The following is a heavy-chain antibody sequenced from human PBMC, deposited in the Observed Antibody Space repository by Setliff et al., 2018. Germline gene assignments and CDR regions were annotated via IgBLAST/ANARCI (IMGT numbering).Heavy chain of an antibody. J-gene: IGHJ3*02. Sequence: WVRQAPGQGLEWVANVMPAGGAQYYLDSVKGRFTVSRDNAKNSLYLQMSSRRAGDTAIYYCVRERSGYSSNWYTLDAFDIWGQGTMVTVSS. CDR2: VMPAGGAQ. CDR3: VRERSGYSSNWYTLDAFDI. D-gene: IGHD6-13*01. V-gene: IGHV3-7*01.